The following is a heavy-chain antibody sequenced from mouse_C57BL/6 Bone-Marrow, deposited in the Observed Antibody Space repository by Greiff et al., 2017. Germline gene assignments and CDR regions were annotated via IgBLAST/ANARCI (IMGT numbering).Heavy chain of an antibody. J-gene: IGHJ2*01. Sequence: QVQLQQSGAELARPGASVKLSCKASGYTFTSYGISWVKQRPGQGLEWIGEIYPSSGNTYYNEKFKGKATLTVDKSSSTAYMELRSLTSENSAVYFWARENYYGSSSYYFDYWGRGTTLTVSS. D-gene: IGHD1-1*01. CDR1: GYTFTSYG. CDR2: IYPSSGNT. V-gene: IGHV1-81*01. CDR3: ARENYYGSSSYYFDY.